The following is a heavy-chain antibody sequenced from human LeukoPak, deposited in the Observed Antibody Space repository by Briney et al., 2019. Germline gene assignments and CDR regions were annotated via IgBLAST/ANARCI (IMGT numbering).Heavy chain of an antibody. J-gene: IGHJ3*02. CDR3: VRRIAVAGYNDAFDI. CDR1: GGSISSYY. D-gene: IGHD6-19*01. CDR2: IYYSGST. V-gene: IGHV4-59*08. Sequence: SETLSLTCTVSGGSISSYYWSWIRQPPGKGLEWIGYIYYSGSTNYNPSLKSRVTISVDTSKNQFSLKPSSVTAADTAVYYCVRRIAVAGYNDAFDIWGQGTMVTVSS.